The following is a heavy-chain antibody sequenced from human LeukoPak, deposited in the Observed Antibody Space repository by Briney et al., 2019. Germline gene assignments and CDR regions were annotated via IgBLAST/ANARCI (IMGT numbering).Heavy chain of an antibody. D-gene: IGHD2-2*01. CDR1: SGSISSGNYY. CDR3: AXXVPGYCXTXXCYXVDAFDI. J-gene: IGHJ3*02. CDR2: IYASGST. V-gene: IGHV4-61*02. Sequence: SETLSLTCTVSSGSISSGNYYWRWIRQPAGEGLEWIGRIYASGSTNYTPSLTGRVPISVDTSKKQLTLKLSSVTAAGTAVYLCAXXVPGYCXTXXCYXVDAFDIXGQGTRVTV.